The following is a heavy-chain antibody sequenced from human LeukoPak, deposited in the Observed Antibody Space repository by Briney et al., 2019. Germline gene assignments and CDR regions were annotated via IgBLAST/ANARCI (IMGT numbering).Heavy chain of an antibody. CDR2: ISADGAGR. D-gene: IGHD3-3*01. CDR3: AKGGFLEWLLFFDY. V-gene: IGHV3-23*01. Sequence: GGSLRLSCAASGFTFSTYAMSWVRQAPGKGLEWVSSISADGAGRYYADSVKGRFIISRDNSRNTLYMQMISLRAEDTAVYYCAKGGFLEWLLFFDYWGQGTLVTVSS. CDR1: GFTFSTYA. J-gene: IGHJ4*02.